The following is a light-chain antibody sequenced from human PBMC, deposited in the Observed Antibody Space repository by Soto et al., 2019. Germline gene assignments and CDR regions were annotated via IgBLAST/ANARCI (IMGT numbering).Light chain of an antibody. V-gene: IGKV3-11*01. CDR3: QQRSKCHRIT. J-gene: IGKJ5*01. CDR2: EAS. CDR1: QSVSSY. Sequence: EIVLTQSPATLPLSPGERATLSCRASQSVSSYLAWYQQKPGKARRVLIYEASHSATGIRGRFSGSGSGTDFTLSIRSLGPEDFAVYYCQQRSKCHRITFGQGTRLE.